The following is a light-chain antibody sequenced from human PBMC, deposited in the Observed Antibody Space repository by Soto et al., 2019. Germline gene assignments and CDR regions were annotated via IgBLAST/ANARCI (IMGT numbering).Light chain of an antibody. V-gene: IGKV3-20*01. CDR3: QQYGGSPLT. CDR1: QSVSSSY. J-gene: IGKJ4*01. CDR2: GAS. Sequence: EIVLTQSPGTLSLSPGERATLSCRASQSVSSSYLAWYQQTPGQSPRLLIYGASSRATGIPDRFSGSGSGTDFTLTISRLEPEDFAVYYCQQYGGSPLTFGGGTKVEIK.